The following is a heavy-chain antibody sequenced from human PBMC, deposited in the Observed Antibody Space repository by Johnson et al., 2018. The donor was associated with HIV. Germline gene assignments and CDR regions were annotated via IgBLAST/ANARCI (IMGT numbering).Heavy chain of an antibody. J-gene: IGHJ3*02. D-gene: IGHD4-17*01. Sequence: QVQLVESGGGLVKPGGSLRLSCAASGFSFSDYYMSWIRQAPGKGLEWVSYISSSGSTIYYADFVKGRFTISRDNAKKSLYLQMNSMRAEATALYYCGRDSTPWGGDYVGYAFDIWGRGTMVTVSS. CDR2: ISSSGSTI. CDR3: GRDSTPWGGDYVGYAFDI. CDR1: GFSFSDYY. V-gene: IGHV3-11*04.